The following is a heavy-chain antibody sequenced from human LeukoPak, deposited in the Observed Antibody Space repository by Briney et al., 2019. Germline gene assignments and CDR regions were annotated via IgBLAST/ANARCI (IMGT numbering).Heavy chain of an antibody. D-gene: IGHD3-22*01. CDR3: ARGDFSGYYYDSSGYYYGYFDY. CDR1: GFTFSDYN. Sequence: KPGGSLRLSCAASGFTFSDYNMRWIRQAPGKGLEWVSSISRSGSTKYYADSVKGRFTISRDNAKNSLYLQMNSLRAEDTAVYYCARGDFSGYYYDSSGYYYGYFDYWGQGTLVTVSS. J-gene: IGHJ4*02. CDR2: ISRSGSTK. V-gene: IGHV3-11*04.